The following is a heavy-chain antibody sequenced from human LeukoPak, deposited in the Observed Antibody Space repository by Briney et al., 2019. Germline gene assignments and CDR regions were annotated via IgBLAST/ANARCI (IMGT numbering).Heavy chain of an antibody. CDR1: GFTFSSYS. CDR3: ARDEVDYDILTGYYWY. V-gene: IGHV3-21*01. Sequence: GGSLRLSCAASGFTFSSYSMNWVRQAPGKGLEWVSSISSSSSYIYYADSVKGRFTISRDNAKNSLYLQMSSLRAEDTAVYYCARDEVDYDILTGYYWYWGQGTLVTVSS. CDR2: ISSSSSYI. D-gene: IGHD3-9*01. J-gene: IGHJ4*02.